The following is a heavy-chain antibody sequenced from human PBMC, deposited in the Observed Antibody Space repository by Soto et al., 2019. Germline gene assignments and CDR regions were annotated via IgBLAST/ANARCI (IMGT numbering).Heavy chain of an antibody. Sequence: QVQLQESGPGLVKPSGTLSLTCAVSNGSISSSNWWSWVRQPPGKGLEWIGPIYHSGNTNYNPSLKSRVTISVDKSKNQFSLTLNSVTAADTALYYCARDLRLGYFAYWGQGTLVSVSS. CDR1: NGSISSSNW. V-gene: IGHV4-4*02. D-gene: IGHD3-16*01. CDR3: ARDLRLGYFAY. CDR2: IYHSGNT. J-gene: IGHJ4*02.